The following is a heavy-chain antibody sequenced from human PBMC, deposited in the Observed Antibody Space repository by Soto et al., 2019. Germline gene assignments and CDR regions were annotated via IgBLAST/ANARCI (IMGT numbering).Heavy chain of an antibody. V-gene: IGHV3-48*02. CDR2: ITSSGTTV. Sequence: GGSLRLSCAASGFTFSSYSLNWVRQAPGKGLEWVSYITSSGTTVYYADSVRGRFTISRDNAKNSLYLQMNSLRDDDTAVYYCARGSSNWAYYFDFWGQGTLVTLSS. D-gene: IGHD6-13*01. CDR3: ARGSSNWAYYFDF. CDR1: GFTFSSYS. J-gene: IGHJ4*02.